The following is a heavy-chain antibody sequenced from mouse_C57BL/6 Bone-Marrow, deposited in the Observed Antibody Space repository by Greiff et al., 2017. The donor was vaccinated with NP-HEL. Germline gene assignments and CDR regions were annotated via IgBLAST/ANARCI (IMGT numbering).Heavy chain of an antibody. CDR1: GFTFSDYY. J-gene: IGHJ4*01. Sequence: EVQVVESEGGLVQPGSSMKLSCTASGFTFSDYYMAWVRQVPEKGLEWVANINYDGSSTYYLDSLKSRFIISRDNAKNILYLQMSSLKSEDTATYYCARAEAMDYWGQGTSVTVSS. V-gene: IGHV5-16*01. CDR2: INYDGSST. CDR3: ARAEAMDY.